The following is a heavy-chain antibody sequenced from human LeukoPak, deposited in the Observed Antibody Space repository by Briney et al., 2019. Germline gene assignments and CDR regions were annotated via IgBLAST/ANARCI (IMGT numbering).Heavy chain of an antibody. J-gene: IGHJ3*02. CDR2: MNGRTSNI. CDR3: ARDANSFGFRDAFDI. CDR1: GFTFSSHG. V-gene: IGHV3-21*01. Sequence: GGSLRLSCAASGFTFSSHGVNWVRQAPGKGLEWVSSMNGRTSNIYYANSVKGRFTISRDNAQNSVFLQMNSLRAEDTAVYYRARDANSFGFRDAFDIWGQGTMVSVSS. D-gene: IGHD5-18*01.